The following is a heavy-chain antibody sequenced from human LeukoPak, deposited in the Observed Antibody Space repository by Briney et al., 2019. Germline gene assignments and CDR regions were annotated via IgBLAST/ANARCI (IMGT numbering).Heavy chain of an antibody. D-gene: IGHD5-24*01. CDR3: ASMATIKSPPSDD. CDR2: ITGDGSTT. CDR1: GSSFDRYW. Sequence: GGSLRLSCVASGSSFDRYWMHWVRQAPGKGLVWVAYITGDGSTTNYADSVRGRFTISRDTAKNRLYLQMNSLRVEDTAVYYCASMATIKSPPSDDWGQGTLVTVSS. V-gene: IGHV3-74*01. J-gene: IGHJ4*02.